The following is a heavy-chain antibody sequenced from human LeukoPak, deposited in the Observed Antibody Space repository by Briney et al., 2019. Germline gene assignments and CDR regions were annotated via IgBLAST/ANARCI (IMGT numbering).Heavy chain of an antibody. CDR1: GDSISNYY. V-gene: IGHV4-59*01. CDR3: ARGAPFDY. J-gene: IGHJ4*02. Sequence: SETLSLACTVSGDSISNYYWSWIRQPPGKGLEWIGYIYYSGSTSYNPSLKSRVTISVDTSKNQFSLKLSSVTAADTAVYYCARGAPFDYWGQGTLVTVSS. CDR2: IYYSGST.